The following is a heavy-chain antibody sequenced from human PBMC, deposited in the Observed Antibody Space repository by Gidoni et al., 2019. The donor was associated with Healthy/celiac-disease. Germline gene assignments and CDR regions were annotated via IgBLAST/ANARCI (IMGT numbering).Heavy chain of an antibody. J-gene: IGHJ4*02. Sequence: QVQLQESGPGLVKPSQTLSLPCAVSGGSLSSGSYYWSWIRQPAGKGLERIGRIYTSGRTNYNPSLKSRVTISVDTSKNQFSLKLSSVTAADTAVYYGARDLDSERFDYWGQGTLVTVSS. V-gene: IGHV4-61*02. CDR2: IYTSGRT. CDR3: ARDLDSERFDY. CDR1: GGSLSSGSYY.